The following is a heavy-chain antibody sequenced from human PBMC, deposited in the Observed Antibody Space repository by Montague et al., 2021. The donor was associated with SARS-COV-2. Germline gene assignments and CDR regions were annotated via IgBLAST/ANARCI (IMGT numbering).Heavy chain of an antibody. Sequence: SETLSLTCAICGERVGGFRCRSVEQTPELQSPTIVVSPHDGETNYSPSLKSRVTISADKSESQFSLKLDSVTAADMAVYYCARGGRVGTIVVVIAIPYYFDYWGQGTLVTVSS. V-gene: IGHV4-34*01. CDR1: GERVGGFR. CDR2: SPHDGET. J-gene: IGHJ4*02. CDR3: ARGGRVGTIVVVIAIPYYFDY. D-gene: IGHD2-21*01.